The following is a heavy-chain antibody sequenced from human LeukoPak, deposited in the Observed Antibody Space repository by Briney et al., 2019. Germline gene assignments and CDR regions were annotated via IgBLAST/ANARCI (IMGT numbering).Heavy chain of an antibody. Sequence: SGTLSLTCTVSGGSISSGDYYWSWIRQPPGKGLEWIGYIYYSGSTYYNPSLKSRVTISVDTSKNQFSLKLSSVTAADTAVYYCARVNYYDSSGYLLDYFDYWGQGTLVTVSS. D-gene: IGHD3-22*01. CDR1: GGSISSGDYY. V-gene: IGHV4-30-4*01. CDR2: IYYSGST. CDR3: ARVNYYDSSGYLLDYFDY. J-gene: IGHJ4*02.